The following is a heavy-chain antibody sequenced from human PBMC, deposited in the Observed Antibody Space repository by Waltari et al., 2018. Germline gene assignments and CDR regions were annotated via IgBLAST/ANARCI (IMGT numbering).Heavy chain of an antibody. CDR1: GYTFTAYY. D-gene: IGHD5-18*01. V-gene: IGHV1-2*02. J-gene: IGHJ4*02. Sequence: QVQLVQSGAEVKKPGASVTVSSKASGYTFTAYYMHCVRQAPGQGLEWMGWINPNSGGTNYAQKFQGRVTMTRDTSISTAYMELSRLRSDDTAVYYCARPSGYSYGYFDYWGQGTLVTVSS. CDR3: ARPSGYSYGYFDY. CDR2: INPNSGGT.